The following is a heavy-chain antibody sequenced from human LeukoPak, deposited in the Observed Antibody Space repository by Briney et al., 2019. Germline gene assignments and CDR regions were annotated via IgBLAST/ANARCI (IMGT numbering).Heavy chain of an antibody. CDR3: AKWTREWLRFWPPPRLDY. J-gene: IGHJ4*02. D-gene: IGHD5-12*01. CDR2: TYYSGST. V-gene: IGHV4-39*07. Sequence: SDTLSLTCTVSGASISSTSYYWGWIRQPPGKGLEWIGSTYYSGSTYYNPSLKSRVTISVDTSKNQFSLKLSSVTAADTAVYYCAKWTREWLRFWPPPRLDYWGQGTLVTVSS. CDR1: GASISSTSYY.